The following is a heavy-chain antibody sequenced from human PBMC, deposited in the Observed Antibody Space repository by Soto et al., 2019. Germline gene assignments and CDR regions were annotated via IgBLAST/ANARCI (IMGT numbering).Heavy chain of an antibody. V-gene: IGHV3-74*01. D-gene: IGHD3-16*01. CDR3: AREAPDSYYDYVWGSLIRVAYYYGMDV. CDR2: INSDGSST. J-gene: IGHJ6*02. CDR1: GFTFSSYW. Sequence: PGGSLRLSCAASGFTFSSYWMHWVRQAPGKGLVWVSRINSDGSSTSYADSVKGRFTISRDNAKNTLYLQMNSLRAEDTAVYYCAREAPDSYYDYVWGSLIRVAYYYGMDVWGQGTTVTVSS.